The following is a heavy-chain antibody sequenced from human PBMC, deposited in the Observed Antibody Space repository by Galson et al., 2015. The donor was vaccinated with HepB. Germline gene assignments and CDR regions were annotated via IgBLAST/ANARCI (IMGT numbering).Heavy chain of an antibody. J-gene: IGHJ4*02. CDR3: ARDPSYYYDSSGLDPFDY. CDR1: GFTFSSYS. Sequence: SLRLSCAASGFTFSSYSMNWVRQAPGKGLEWVSSISSSSSYIYYADSVKGRFTISRDNAKNSLYLQMNSLRAEDTAVYYCARDPSYYYDSSGLDPFDYWGQGTLVTVSS. D-gene: IGHD3-22*01. V-gene: IGHV3-21*01. CDR2: ISSSSSYI.